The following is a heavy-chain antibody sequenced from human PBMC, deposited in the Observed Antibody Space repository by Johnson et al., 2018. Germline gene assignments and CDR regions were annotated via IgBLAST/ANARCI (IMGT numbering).Heavy chain of an antibody. Sequence: QLVESGGGVVQPGRSLRLSCVASGIPFRSYGMHWVRQAPGKGLEWVAVISYDGSNKFYADSVKGRFTIFRDNSKNTVYLQMNSLKTEDTALYYCAKKVYSTGPLWAFDMWGQGTKVTVSS. D-gene: IGHD2-8*02. J-gene: IGHJ3*02. CDR1: GIPFRSYG. CDR3: AKKVYSTGPLWAFDM. V-gene: IGHV3-30*18. CDR2: ISYDGSNK.